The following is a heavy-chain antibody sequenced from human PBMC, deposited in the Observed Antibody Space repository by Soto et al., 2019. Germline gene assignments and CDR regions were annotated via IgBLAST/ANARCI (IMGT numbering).Heavy chain of an antibody. J-gene: IGHJ6*02. D-gene: IGHD3-10*01. CDR2: INHSGST. V-gene: IGHV4-34*01. CDR3: VGARGFYYYYYGMDV. Sequence: SETLSLTCAVSGGSISSGGYYWSWIRQPPGKGLEWIGEINHSGSTNYNPSLKSRVTISVDTSKNQFSLKLSSVTAADTAVYYCVGARGFYYYYYGMDVWGQGTTVTVSS. CDR1: GGSISSGGYY.